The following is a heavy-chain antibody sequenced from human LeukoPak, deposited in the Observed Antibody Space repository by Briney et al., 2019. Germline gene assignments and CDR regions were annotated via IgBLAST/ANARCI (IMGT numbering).Heavy chain of an antibody. J-gene: IGHJ4*02. CDR2: INNSGGST. CDR1: GFTFSSYA. V-gene: IGHV3-23*01. D-gene: IGHD2-2*01. CDR3: AKDRGSSSTDDC. Sequence: PGGSLRLSCAASGFTFSSYAMNWVRQAPGKGLAWVSGINNSGGSTYYADSVKGRFTISRDNSKNTLYLQMNSLRAEDTAVYYCAKDRGSSSTDDCWGQGTLVTVSS.